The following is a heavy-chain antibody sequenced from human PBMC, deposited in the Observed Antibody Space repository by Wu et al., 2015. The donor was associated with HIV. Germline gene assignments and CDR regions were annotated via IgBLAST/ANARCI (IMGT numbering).Heavy chain of an antibody. V-gene: IGHV1-18*01. CDR2: ISAYNGNT. D-gene: IGHD1-1*01. J-gene: IGHJ3*02. CDR1: GYSFVRYS. CDR3: ASSDAGSDAFDI. Sequence: QVQLVQSGGEVKKPGASVKVSCKASGYSFVRYSLNWVRQAPGQGLEWMGWISAYNGNTNYAQKLQGRVTMTTDTSTSTAYMELRSLRSDDTAVYYCASSDAGSDAFDIWGQGTMVTVSS.